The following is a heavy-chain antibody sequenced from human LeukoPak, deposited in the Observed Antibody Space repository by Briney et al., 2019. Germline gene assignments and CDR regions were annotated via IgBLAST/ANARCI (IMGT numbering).Heavy chain of an antibody. Sequence: GGSLRLSCAASGFTFSSYSMNWVRQAPGKGLEWVSSISSSSSYIYYADSVKGRFTISRDNAKNSLYLQMNSPRAEDTAVYYCARDHVGATTSDYWGQGTLVTVSS. D-gene: IGHD1-26*01. CDR3: ARDHVGATTSDY. CDR1: GFTFSSYS. CDR2: ISSSSSYI. J-gene: IGHJ4*02. V-gene: IGHV3-21*01.